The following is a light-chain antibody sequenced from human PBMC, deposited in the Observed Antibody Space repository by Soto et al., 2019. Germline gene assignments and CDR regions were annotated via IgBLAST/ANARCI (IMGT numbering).Light chain of an antibody. CDR1: SSDVAAYNY. J-gene: IGLJ1*01. Sequence: QSALTQPASVSGSPGQSIAISCTGTSSDVAAYNYVSWYLQYPGKAPKHVIFDVSFRPSGVSNRFSGSKSGNTASLTISGLQAEDEADYYCKSFTASDTYVFGTGTKLTVL. V-gene: IGLV2-14*01. CDR3: KSFTASDTYV. CDR2: DVS.